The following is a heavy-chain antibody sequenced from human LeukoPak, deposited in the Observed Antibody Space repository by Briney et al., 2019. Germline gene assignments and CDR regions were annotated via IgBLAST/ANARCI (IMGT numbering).Heavy chain of an antibody. CDR3: ARNGREARHFQH. D-gene: IGHD6-6*01. CDR2: MNPNSGNT. CDR1: GYTFASFD. J-gene: IGHJ1*01. V-gene: IGHV1-8*03. Sequence: GASVKVSRKASGYTFASFDINWVRQATGQGLEWVGWMNPNSGNTGYAQKFQGRVTITRNTSISTAYMELSSLRSETTAVYYCARNGREARHFQHWGQGTVVTVSS.